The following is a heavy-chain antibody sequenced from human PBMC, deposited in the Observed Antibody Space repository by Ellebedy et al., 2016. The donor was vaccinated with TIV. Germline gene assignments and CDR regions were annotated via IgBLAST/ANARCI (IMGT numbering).Heavy chain of an antibody. J-gene: IGHJ3*02. CDR2: INAGNGNT. D-gene: IGHD1-26*01. Sequence: ASVKVSCXASGYTFTSYAMHWVRQAPGQRLEWMGWINAGNGNTKYSQKFQGRVTITRDTSASTAYMELSSLRSEDTAVYYCARGAALLEDAFDIWGQGTMVTVSS. CDR3: ARGAALLEDAFDI. V-gene: IGHV1-3*01. CDR1: GYTFTSYA.